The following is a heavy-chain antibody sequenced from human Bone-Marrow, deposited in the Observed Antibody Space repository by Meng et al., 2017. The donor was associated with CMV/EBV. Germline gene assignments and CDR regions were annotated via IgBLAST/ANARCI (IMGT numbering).Heavy chain of an antibody. J-gene: IGHJ4*02. D-gene: IGHD2-2*01. CDR2: IRHDASNY. CDR3: ANDAGYCASDSCPTFDH. Sequence: GGSLRLSCAASGFIFSNFGMHRVRQAPGKGLEWVAFIRHDASNYYYADSVKGRFTISRDSSRNTLYLQMKSLRSEDTAVYYCANDAGYCASDSCPTFDHWGQGALVTVSS. V-gene: IGHV3-30*02. CDR1: GFIFSNFG.